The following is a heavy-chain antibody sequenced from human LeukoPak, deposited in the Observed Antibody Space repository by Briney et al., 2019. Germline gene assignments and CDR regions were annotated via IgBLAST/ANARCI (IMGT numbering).Heavy chain of an antibody. D-gene: IGHD2-2*02. CDR3: ARDPERYCSSTSCYTGNVY. V-gene: IGHV3-11*04. J-gene: IGHJ4*02. CDR2: ISSSGSTI. CDR1: GFTSSDYY. Sequence: GGSLRLSCAASGFTSSDYYMSWIRQAPGKGLEWVSYISSSGSTIYYADSVKGRFTISRDNAKDSLYLQMNSLRAEDTAVYYCARDPERYCSSTSCYTGNVYWGQGTLVTVSS.